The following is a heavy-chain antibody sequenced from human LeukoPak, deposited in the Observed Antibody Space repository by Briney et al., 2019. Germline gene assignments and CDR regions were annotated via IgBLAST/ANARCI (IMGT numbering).Heavy chain of an antibody. CDR3: ARAIIGVYGLFDY. Sequence: GGSLRLSCAASGFTFSSYAMNWVRQPPGEGLEWVSTIDESGASTWYADSVKGRFTISRDNSKNTLYLQMGSLRAEDMAVYYCARAIIGVYGLFDYWGQGTLVTVSS. CDR1: GFTFSSYA. J-gene: IGHJ4*02. V-gene: IGHV3-23*01. D-gene: IGHD3-3*01. CDR2: IDESGAST.